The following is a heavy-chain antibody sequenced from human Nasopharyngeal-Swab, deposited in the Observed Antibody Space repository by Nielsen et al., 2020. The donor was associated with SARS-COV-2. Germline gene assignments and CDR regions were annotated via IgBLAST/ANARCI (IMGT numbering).Heavy chain of an antibody. CDR2: INPISGST. J-gene: IGHJ5*02. CDR1: GYTFTGYY. Sequence: ASVKVSCKASGYTFTGYYMHWVRQAPGQGLEWMGWINPISGSTNYAQKFQGWVNRTRNTSSSTAYMELSRLSSYDTAMYYGTRDGSWNDGNWFDPWGQGTLVTVSS. V-gene: IGHV1-2*04. CDR3: TRDGSWNDGNWFDP. D-gene: IGHD1-1*01.